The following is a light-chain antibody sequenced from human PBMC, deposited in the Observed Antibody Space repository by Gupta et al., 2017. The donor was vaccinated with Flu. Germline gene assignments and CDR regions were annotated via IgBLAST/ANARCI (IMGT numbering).Light chain of an antibody. CDR3: QQLDDYPRT. J-gene: IGKJ2*01. Sequence: PSFLSVSVGDRVTISCRASQDISSYLAWYQQKPGKAPKFLIYAASTLQSGVPSRFSGSGSGTEFTLTINSLQPEDFATYYCQQLDDYPRTFGQGTKLEIK. V-gene: IGKV1-9*01. CDR1: QDISSY. CDR2: AAS.